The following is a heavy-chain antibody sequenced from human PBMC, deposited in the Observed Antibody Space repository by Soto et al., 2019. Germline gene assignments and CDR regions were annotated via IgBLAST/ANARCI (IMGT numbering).Heavy chain of an antibody. J-gene: IGHJ4*02. V-gene: IGHV1-69*12. CDR2: IIPIFGTA. D-gene: IGHD5-18*01. CDR1: GGTFSSYA. CDR3: ARAGTYVDTAMVSGAIDY. Sequence: QVQLVQSGAEVKKPGSSVKVSCKASGGTFSSYAISWVRQAPGQGLEWMGGIIPIFGTANYAQKFQGRVTSTADESTSTAYMELSSLRSEDTAVYYCARAGTYVDTAMVSGAIDYWGQGTLVTVSS.